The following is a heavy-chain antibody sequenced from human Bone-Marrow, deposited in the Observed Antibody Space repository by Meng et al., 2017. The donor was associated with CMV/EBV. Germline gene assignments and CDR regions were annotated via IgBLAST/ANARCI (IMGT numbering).Heavy chain of an antibody. J-gene: IGHJ4*02. CDR1: GFTVSSNY. CDR2: ISSSSSYI. D-gene: IGHD5-18*01. CDR3: ARGNSYAHIFDY. Sequence: GESLKISCAASGFTVSSNYMSWVRQAPGKGLEWVSSISSSSSYIYFADSVKGRFTISRDNAKNSLYLQRNSLRAEDTAVYYCARGNSYAHIFDYWGQGTLVTVSS. V-gene: IGHV3-21*01.